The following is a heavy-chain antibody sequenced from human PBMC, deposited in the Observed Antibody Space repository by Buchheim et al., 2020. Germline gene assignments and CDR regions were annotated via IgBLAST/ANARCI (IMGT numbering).Heavy chain of an antibody. Sequence: VQLVESGGALVQPGQSLRLSCEPPGIAFRGYSMNWVRQAPGRGLEWLSHITSDSATIYYPAPLKGRFTVSRDNAKNPVFLGMNSLRDEDTGVYFCARSFSYWSGNWFDTWGQGT. CDR2: ITSDSATI. J-gene: IGHJ5*02. D-gene: IGHD1-26*01. V-gene: IGHV3-48*02. CDR1: GIAFRGYS. CDR3: ARSFSYWSGNWFDT.